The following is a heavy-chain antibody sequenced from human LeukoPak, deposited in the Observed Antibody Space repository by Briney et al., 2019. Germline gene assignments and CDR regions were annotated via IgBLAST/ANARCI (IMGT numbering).Heavy chain of an antibody. V-gene: IGHV3-21*01. D-gene: IGHD6-13*01. CDR1: GFTFSTYV. CDR2: ISSSSSYI. J-gene: IGHJ6*03. Sequence: GGSLRLSCVASGFTFSTYVMGWVRQVPGKGLEWVSSISSSSSYIYYADSVKGRFTISRDNAKNSLYLQMNSLRAEDTAVYYCARASGSSWTYYYYMDVWGKGTTVTVSS. CDR3: ARASGSSWTYYYYMDV.